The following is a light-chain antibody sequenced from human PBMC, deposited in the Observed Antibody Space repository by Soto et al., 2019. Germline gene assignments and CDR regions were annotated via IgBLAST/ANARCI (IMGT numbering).Light chain of an antibody. V-gene: IGLV1-44*01. CDR3: AAWDDSLNGVV. CDR1: ISNIGSNS. CDR2: TTN. J-gene: IGLJ2*01. Sequence: QPVLTQPPSASGTPGQRVTISCSGSISNIGSNSVHWYQQLPGTAPKLLIYTTNQRPSGVSDRFSDSQSGTSASLAISGLQSEDEADYYCAAWDDSLNGVVFGGGTKLTVL.